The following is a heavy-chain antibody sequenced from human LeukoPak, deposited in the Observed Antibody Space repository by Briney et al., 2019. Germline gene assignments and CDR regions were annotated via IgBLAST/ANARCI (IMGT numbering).Heavy chain of an antibody. CDR3: ARLKLGGYYSWAAAAPFDY. CDR1: GGSISSSSYY. CDR2: IYYSGST. J-gene: IGHJ4*02. V-gene: IGHV4-39*01. Sequence: PSETLSLTCTVSGGSISSSSYYWGWNRQPPGKGLEWIGSIYYSGSTYYNPSLKSRVTISVDTSKNQFSLKLSSVTAADTAVYYCARLKLGGYYSWAAAAPFDYWGQGTLVTVSS. D-gene: IGHD6-13*01.